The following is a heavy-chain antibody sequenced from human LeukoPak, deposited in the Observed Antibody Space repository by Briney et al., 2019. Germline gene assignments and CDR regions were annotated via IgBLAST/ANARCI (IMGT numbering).Heavy chain of an antibody. J-gene: IGHJ5*02. CDR2: ISAYNGNT. V-gene: IGHV1-18*01. CDR1: GYTFTSYG. Sequence: ASVKVSCKASGYTFTSYGISWVRQAPRQGLEWMGWISAYNGNTNYAQKLQGRVTMTTDTSTSTAYMELRSLRSDDTAVYYCARSLRSGYSSGWLTGWFDPWGQGTLVTVSS. D-gene: IGHD6-19*01. CDR3: ARSLRSGYSSGWLTGWFDP.